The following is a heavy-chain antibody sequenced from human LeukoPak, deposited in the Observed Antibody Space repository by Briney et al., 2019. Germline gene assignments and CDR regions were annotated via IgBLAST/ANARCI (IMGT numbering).Heavy chain of an antibody. V-gene: IGHV1-24*01. CDR2: FDPEDGET. Sequence: ASVKVSCKVSGYTLTELSMHWVRQAPGKGLEWMGGFDPEDGETIYAQKFQGRVTMTEDTSTDTAYMELSSLRSEDTAVYYCATLRVTMVRGVITYYYGMDVWGKGTTVTASS. CDR3: ATLRVTMVRGVITYYYGMDV. CDR1: GYTLTELS. D-gene: IGHD3-10*01. J-gene: IGHJ6*04.